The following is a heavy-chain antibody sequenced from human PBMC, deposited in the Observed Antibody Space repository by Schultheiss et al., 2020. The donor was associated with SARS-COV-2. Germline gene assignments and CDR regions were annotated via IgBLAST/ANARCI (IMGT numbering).Heavy chain of an antibody. CDR3: ARGYSGYDPYYYYYGMDV. V-gene: IGHV3-66*01. CDR1: GFTVRSNY. D-gene: IGHD5-12*01. Sequence: GGSLRLSCAASGFTVRSNYMSWVRQAPGKGLEWVSVIYSGGSTYYADSVKGRFTISRDNSKNSLYLQMNSLRAEDTAVYYCARGYSGYDPYYYYYGMDVWGQGTTVTVSS. J-gene: IGHJ6*02. CDR2: IYSGGST.